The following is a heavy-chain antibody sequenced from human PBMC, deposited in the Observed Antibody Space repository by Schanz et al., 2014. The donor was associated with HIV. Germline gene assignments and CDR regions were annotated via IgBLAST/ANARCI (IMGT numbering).Heavy chain of an antibody. CDR3: AREWSGFDF. D-gene: IGHD3-3*01. J-gene: IGHJ3*01. CDR1: ASSDSINSHK. V-gene: IGHV4-59*11. CDR2: IYYSGST. Sequence: QVLLQESGPRLMKPSETVSLTCSVSASSDSINSHKWSWIRQPPGKGLEWIGYIYYSGSTNYNPSLKSRVTMSADPSRNQFSLELTSVTMADTAMYFCAREWSGFDFWGHGTMVTVSS.